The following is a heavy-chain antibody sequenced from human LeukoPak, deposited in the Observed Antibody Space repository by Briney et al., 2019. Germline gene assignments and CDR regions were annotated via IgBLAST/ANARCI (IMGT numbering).Heavy chain of an antibody. D-gene: IGHD3/OR15-3a*01. CDR1: GFTFSSYG. Sequence: PGGSLRLSCAASGFTFSSYGMHWVRQAPGKGLEWVGRIKIKTDGRTTDYAAPVKGRFTISRDDSKNTLYLQMNSLKTEDTAVYYCTTDLWDYSTGYFKWGQGTLVTVSS. J-gene: IGHJ4*02. V-gene: IGHV3-15*07. CDR2: IKIKTDGRTT. CDR3: TTDLWDYSTGYFK.